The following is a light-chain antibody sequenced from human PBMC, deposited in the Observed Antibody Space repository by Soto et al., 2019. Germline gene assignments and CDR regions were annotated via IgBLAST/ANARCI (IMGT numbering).Light chain of an antibody. J-gene: IGLJ1*01. CDR3: QSYDSSLRQV. Sequence: QSVLTQPPSVSGAPGQRVTISGTGTSSNIGAGYDVHWYQQLPGTAPKLLIYGNSNRPSGVPDRFSGSKSGTSASLAITGLQAEDEADYYCQSYDSSLRQVFGTGTKLTVL. CDR1: SSNIGAGYD. V-gene: IGLV1-40*01. CDR2: GNS.